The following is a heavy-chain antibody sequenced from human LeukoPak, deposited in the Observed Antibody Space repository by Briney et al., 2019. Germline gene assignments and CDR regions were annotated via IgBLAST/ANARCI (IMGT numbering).Heavy chain of an antibody. CDR3: ATDYYDRSGAYTVDY. CDR1: GFTFRDYA. D-gene: IGHD3-22*01. CDR2: ISGSGATT. Sequence: GGSLRLSCVASGFTFRDYALSWVRQAPGKGLEWVSVISGSGATTHYADFVKGRFTISRDNSKNTVYLQMDSLRAEDTAVYYCATDYYDRSGAYTVDYWGQGTLVTVSS. J-gene: IGHJ4*02. V-gene: IGHV3-23*01.